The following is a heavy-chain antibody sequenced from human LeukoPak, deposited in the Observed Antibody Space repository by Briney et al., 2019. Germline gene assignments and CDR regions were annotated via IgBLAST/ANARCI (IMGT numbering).Heavy chain of an antibody. Sequence: SETLSLTCTVSGGSISSSSYYWGWIRQPAGKGLEWIGSIYYSGSTYYNPSLKSRVTISVDTSKNQFSLKLSSVTAADTAVYYCARHGEVVIAYDYWGQGTLVTVSS. J-gene: IGHJ4*02. CDR2: IYYSGST. CDR3: ARHGEVVIAYDY. CDR1: GGSISSSSYY. V-gene: IGHV4-39*01. D-gene: IGHD2-21*01.